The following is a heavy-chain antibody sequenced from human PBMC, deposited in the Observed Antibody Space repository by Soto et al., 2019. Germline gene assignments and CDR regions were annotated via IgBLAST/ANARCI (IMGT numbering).Heavy chain of an antibody. J-gene: IGHJ3*02. D-gene: IGHD1-26*01. CDR1: GXTFRSYG. CDR2: ISYDGSNK. CDR3: AKGGVGSTSNAFDI. Sequence: RLSFAASGXTFRSYGMHWVRQAPAKGLEWVAVISYDGSNKYYADSVKGRFTISRDNSKNTLYLQMNSLRAEDTAVYYCAKGGVGSTSNAFDIWGQGTMVTVSS. V-gene: IGHV3-30*18.